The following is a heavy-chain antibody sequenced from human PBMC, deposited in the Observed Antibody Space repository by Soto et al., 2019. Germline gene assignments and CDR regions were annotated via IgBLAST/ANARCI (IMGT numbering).Heavy chain of an antibody. V-gene: IGHV3-23*01. Sequence: EVQLLESGGGLVQPGGSLRLSCAASGFTFSSYAMSWVRQAPGKGLEWVSIIGVGGGDRYYPESVKDRFTISRNNSRDTLYLEMNSLRDEDTAVYYCARVRFGELVWGQVTLVTVSS. CDR1: GFTFSSYA. J-gene: IGHJ4*02. CDR3: ARVRFGELV. D-gene: IGHD3-10*01. CDR2: IGVGGGDR.